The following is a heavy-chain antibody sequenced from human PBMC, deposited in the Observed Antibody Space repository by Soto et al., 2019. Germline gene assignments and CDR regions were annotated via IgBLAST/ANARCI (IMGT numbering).Heavy chain of an antibody. CDR1: GGSISSGGYS. V-gene: IGHV4-61*08. CDR2: IYYSGST. CDR3: ARGPDCYSHTDYYYDY. D-gene: IGHD2-21*01. J-gene: IGHJ4*02. Sequence: SETLSLTCAVSGGSISSGGYSWSWIRQPPGKGLEWIGYIYYSGSTNYNPSLKSRVTISVDTSKNQFSLKLSSVTAADTAVYYCARGPDCYSHTDYYYDYWGQGTLVTVSS.